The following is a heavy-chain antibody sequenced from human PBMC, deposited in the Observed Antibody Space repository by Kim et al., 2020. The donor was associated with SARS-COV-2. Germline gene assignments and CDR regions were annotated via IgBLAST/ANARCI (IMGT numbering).Heavy chain of an antibody. Sequence: SETLSLTCTVSGGSINSGGYYWNWIRQHPGKGLEWIGYIYYSGSTNYNPSLQSRLTISKDTSKNQFSLKLTSVTAADTAVYYCARDGGYGSGSYRFDYWGQGIMVTVSS. V-gene: IGHV4-31*03. D-gene: IGHD3-10*01. CDR2: IYYSGST. CDR3: ARDGGYGSGSYRFDY. CDR1: GGSINSGGYY. J-gene: IGHJ4*02.